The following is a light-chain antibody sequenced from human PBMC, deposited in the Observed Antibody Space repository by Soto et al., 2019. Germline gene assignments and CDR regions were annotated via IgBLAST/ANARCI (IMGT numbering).Light chain of an antibody. CDR1: QSISSW. CDR2: KAS. J-gene: IGKJ2*01. V-gene: IGKV1-5*03. Sequence: DIQMTQSPSTMSASVGDRVTITCRASQSISSWLAWYQQKPGKAPKLLIYKASSLESAVPTRFSGSGSGTEFSLTISSLEPDDFATYYCQQYKTYWYTLGQGTKLEIK. CDR3: QQYKTYWYT.